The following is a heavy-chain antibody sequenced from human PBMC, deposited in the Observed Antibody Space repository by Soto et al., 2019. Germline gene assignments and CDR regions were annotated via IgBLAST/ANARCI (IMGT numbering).Heavy chain of an antibody. D-gene: IGHD1-20*01. CDR2: ISVSDAFI. CDR3: TRETVAGITGLDY. J-gene: IGHJ4*02. Sequence: GGSLRLSCAASGFTFSSFAMSWVRQAPGKGLEWVSGISVSDAFIYYADSVRGRFSISRDASENILYLQMNSLRVDDTALYYCTRETVAGITGLDYWGPGTLVTVSS. CDR1: GFTFSSFA. V-gene: IGHV3-23*01.